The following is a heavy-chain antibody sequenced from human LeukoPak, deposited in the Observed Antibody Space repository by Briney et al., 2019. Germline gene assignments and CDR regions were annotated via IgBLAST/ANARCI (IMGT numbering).Heavy chain of an antibody. D-gene: IGHD3-9*01. CDR3: AKWGDYDVLTGYYVSDF. CDR1: GFIFSNYA. V-gene: IGHV3-23*01. J-gene: IGHJ4*02. Sequence: GGSLRLSCAASGFIFSNYAMYWVRQAPGKGLEWVSAISGRSDNTYYADSVKGRFTLSRDSSKNALYLRMNSLRADDTAVYYCAKWGDYDVLTGYYVSDFWGQGTLVTVSS. CDR2: ISGRSDNT.